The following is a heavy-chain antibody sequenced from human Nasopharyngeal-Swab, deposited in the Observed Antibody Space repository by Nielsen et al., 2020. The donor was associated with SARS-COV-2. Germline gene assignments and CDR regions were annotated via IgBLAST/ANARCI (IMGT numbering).Heavy chain of an antibody. CDR2: IYPGDSDT. Sequence: GESLKISCKGSGYSFTSYWIGWVRQMPGKGLEWMGIIYPGDSDTRYNPSFQGQVTISADKSISTAYLQWSSLKASDTAMYYCARLGGIVVVPAAGGIDYWGQGTLVTVSS. D-gene: IGHD2-2*01. CDR3: ARLGGIVVVPAAGGIDY. J-gene: IGHJ4*02. V-gene: IGHV5-51*01. CDR1: GYSFTSYW.